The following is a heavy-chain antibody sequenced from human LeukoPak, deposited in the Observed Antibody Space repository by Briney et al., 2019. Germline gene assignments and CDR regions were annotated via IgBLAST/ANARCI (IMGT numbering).Heavy chain of an antibody. J-gene: IGHJ4*02. D-gene: IGHD3-22*01. CDR2: IIPIFGTA. Sequence: ASVKVSCKASGYTFTSYDISWVRQAPGQGLEWMGRIIPIFGTANYAQKFQGRVTITTDESTSTAYMELSSLRSEDTAVYYCARGPPDYDSSGYDYWGQGTLVTVSS. CDR1: GYTFTSYD. V-gene: IGHV1-69*05. CDR3: ARGPPDYDSSGYDY.